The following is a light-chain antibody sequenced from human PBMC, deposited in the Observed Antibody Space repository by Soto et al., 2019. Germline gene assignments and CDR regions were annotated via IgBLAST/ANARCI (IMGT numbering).Light chain of an antibody. CDR3: SSYAGSNNFV. Sequence: QSALTQPPSASGSPGQSVTISCTGTSSDVGGYKYVSWYQQHPGKAPKVMIYEVTKRPSGVPDRFSGSKSGNTASLTVSGLQGEDEADYYCSSYAGSNNFVFGTGTKVTVL. CDR1: SSDVGGYKY. V-gene: IGLV2-8*01. J-gene: IGLJ1*01. CDR2: EVT.